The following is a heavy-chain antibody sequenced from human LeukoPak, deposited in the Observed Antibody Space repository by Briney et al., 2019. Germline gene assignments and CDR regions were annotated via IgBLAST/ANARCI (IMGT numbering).Heavy chain of an antibody. J-gene: IGHJ3*02. CDR1: GYTFTGYY. D-gene: IGHD4-17*01. CDR2: INPNSGGN. CDR3: AKVWKDYGEMNAFDI. V-gene: IGHV1-2*02. Sequence: GASVKVSCKASGYTFTGYYMHWVRQAPGQGLEWMGWINPNSGGNNYAQQFQGRVTMTRDTSISTAYIELSRLRSDDTAVYYCAKVWKDYGEMNAFDIWGQGTMVTVSS.